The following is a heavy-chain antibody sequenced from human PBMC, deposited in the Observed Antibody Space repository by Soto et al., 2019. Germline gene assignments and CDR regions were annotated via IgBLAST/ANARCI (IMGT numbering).Heavy chain of an antibody. CDR2: INPNSGGT. CDR1: GYTFTGYY. J-gene: IGHJ6*02. V-gene: IGHV1-2*04. D-gene: IGHD4-4*01. CDR3: ARVQSGLQQYYGMDV. Sequence: ASVKVSCKASGYTFTGYYMHWVRQAPGQGLEWMGWINPNSGGTNYAQKFQGWVTMTRDMSISTAYMELSRLRSDDTAVYYCARVQSGLQQYYGMDVWGQGTTVTVSS.